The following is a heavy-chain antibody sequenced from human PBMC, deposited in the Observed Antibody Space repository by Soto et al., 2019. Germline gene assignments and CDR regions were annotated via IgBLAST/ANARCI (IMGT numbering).Heavy chain of an antibody. CDR2: IRGSGGST. Sequence: EVQLLESGGGLEQPGGSLRLSCVASGHTFHTYAMTWVRQAPGKGLEWVSGIRGSGGSTYYAASVRGRFTISRDDSKNTLYMQRNSLRDADPAVNYCTKVSRGRGVVPAARKWGQGTLVTVPS. V-gene: IGHV3-23*01. CDR3: TKVSRGRGVVPAARK. J-gene: IGHJ4*02. CDR1: GHTFHTYA. D-gene: IGHD2-2*01.